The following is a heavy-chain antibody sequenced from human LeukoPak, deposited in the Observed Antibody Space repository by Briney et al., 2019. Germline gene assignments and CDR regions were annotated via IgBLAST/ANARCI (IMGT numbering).Heavy chain of an antibody. J-gene: IGHJ2*01. Sequence: PGGSLRLSCAASGFTFSSYSMNWVRQAPGKGLEWVSSISSSSSYIYYADSVKGRFTISRDNAKNSLYLQMNSLRAEDTAVYYCARGLSSGWPWNGYFDLWGRGTLVTVSS. CDR2: ISSSSSYI. CDR3: ARGLSSGWPWNGYFDL. CDR1: GFTFSSYS. D-gene: IGHD6-19*01. V-gene: IGHV3-21*01.